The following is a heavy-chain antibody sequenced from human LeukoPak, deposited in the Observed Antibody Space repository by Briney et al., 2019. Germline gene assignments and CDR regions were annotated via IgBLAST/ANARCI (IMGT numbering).Heavy chain of an antibody. CDR1: GYSFTSYW. CDR3: AYSSDSGYYAHYFDY. J-gene: IGHJ4*02. Sequence: LGESLKISCKASGYSFTSYWIGWVRQMPGKGLEWMGIIYPGDSDTRYSPSFQGQVTISADKSITTAYLQWSSLKASDTAIYYCAYSSDSGYYAHYFDYWGQGTLVTVSS. D-gene: IGHD3-22*01. V-gene: IGHV5-51*01. CDR2: IYPGDSDT.